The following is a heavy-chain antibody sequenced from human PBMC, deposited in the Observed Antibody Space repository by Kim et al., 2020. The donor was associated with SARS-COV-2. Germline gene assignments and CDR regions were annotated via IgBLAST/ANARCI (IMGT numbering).Heavy chain of an antibody. CDR1: GGSFSGYY. V-gene: IGHV4-34*01. CDR3: ARVGSGGSTAY. J-gene: IGHJ4*02. CDR2: INHSGST. D-gene: IGHD2-15*01. Sequence: SETLSLTCAVYGGSFSGYYWSWIRQPPGKGLEWIGEINHSGSTNYNPSLKSRVTISVDTSKNQFSLKLSSVTAADTAVYYCARVGSGGSTAYWGQGTLVTVSS.